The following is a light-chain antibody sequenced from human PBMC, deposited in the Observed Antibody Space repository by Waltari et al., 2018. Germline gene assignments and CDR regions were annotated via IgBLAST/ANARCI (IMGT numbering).Light chain of an antibody. CDR3: QQYYSTPGYT. V-gene: IGKV4-1*01. CDR2: WAS. CDR1: QSILYSSSNKNY. J-gene: IGKJ2*01. Sequence: DIVMTQSPDSLAVSLGERATIHCKSSQSILYSSSNKNYLAWYQQKPGQPPKLLIYWASTRESGVPDRFSGSGSGTDFTLTISSLQAEDVAVYYCQQYYSTPGYTFGQGTKLEIK.